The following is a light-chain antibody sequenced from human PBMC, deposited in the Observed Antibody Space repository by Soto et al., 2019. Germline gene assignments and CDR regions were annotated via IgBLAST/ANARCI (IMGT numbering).Light chain of an antibody. CDR2: DAS. V-gene: IGKV1-5*01. CDR3: QQYNNYPRT. Sequence: DIQLTQSPSTLSASVGDRVTITCRASQTISNWLAWYQQRPGKAPQLLISDASRLESGVPSRFSGSGSGTEFTLTISSLQPDDFATYFCQQYNNYPRTFGQGTKVDIK. CDR1: QTISNW. J-gene: IGKJ1*01.